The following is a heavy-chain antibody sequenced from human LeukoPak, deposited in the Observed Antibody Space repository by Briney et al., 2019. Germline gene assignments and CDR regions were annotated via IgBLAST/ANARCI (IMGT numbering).Heavy chain of an antibody. V-gene: IGHV4-4*07. J-gene: IGHJ5*02. Sequence: PSETLSLTCTVSGGSISSYYWSWIRQPAGKGLEWIGRIYTSGSTNYNPSLKSRVTMSVDTSKNQFSLKLGSVTAADTAVYYCAAPLPPLGFDPWGQGTLVTVSS. CDR1: GGSISSYY. CDR3: AAPLPPLGFDP. CDR2: IYTSGST.